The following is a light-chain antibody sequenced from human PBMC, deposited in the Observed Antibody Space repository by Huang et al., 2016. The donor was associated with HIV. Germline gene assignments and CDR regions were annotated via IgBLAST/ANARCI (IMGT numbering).Light chain of an antibody. Sequence: EIVMTQSPATLSVSPGERATLPCRASQSVSSNLAWYQQKPGQAPRLLIYGASNRATGSPARFSGSGSGTEFTLTISSLQSEDFAVYYCQQYNNWPPWTFGQGTKVEIK. V-gene: IGKV3-15*01. CDR2: GAS. J-gene: IGKJ1*01. CDR3: QQYNNWPPWT. CDR1: QSVSSN.